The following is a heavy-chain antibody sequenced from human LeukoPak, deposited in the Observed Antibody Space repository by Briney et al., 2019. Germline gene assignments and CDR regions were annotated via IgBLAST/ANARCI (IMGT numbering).Heavy chain of an antibody. CDR1: GFTFSSYS. D-gene: IGHD5-12*01. J-gene: IGHJ3*02. V-gene: IGHV3-21*01. CDR3: ARDNRIRGAFDI. Sequence: PGGSLRLSCAASGFTFSSYSMNWVRQAPGKGLEGVSSISSSSSYIYYADSVKGRFTISRDNAKSSLYLQMNSLRAEDTAVYYCARDNRIRGAFDIWGQGTMVTVSS. CDR2: ISSSSSYI.